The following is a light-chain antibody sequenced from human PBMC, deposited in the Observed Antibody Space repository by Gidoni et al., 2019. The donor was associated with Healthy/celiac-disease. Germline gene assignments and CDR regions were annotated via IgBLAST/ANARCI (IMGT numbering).Light chain of an antibody. V-gene: IGKV4-1*01. J-gene: IGKJ3*01. CDR2: WAS. Sequence: DIVMTKSPDSLAVSLGERATINGKSSQSVLYSSNNKNYLAWYQQKPGQPPKLLIYWASTRESGVPDRFSGSGSGTDFTLTISSLQAEDVAVYYCQQYYSTPPTFGPGTKVDIK. CDR3: QQYYSTPPT. CDR1: QSVLYSSNNKNY.